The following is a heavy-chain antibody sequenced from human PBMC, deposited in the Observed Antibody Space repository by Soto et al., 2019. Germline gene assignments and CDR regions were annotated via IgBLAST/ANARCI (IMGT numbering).Heavy chain of an antibody. Sequence: QITLKESGPTLVKPTQTLTLTCTFSGFSLTTRGVGVGWIRQPPGKALECLALIYWDDERYNPSLQSRLSITKDTSKNQVVLTMTNVDPVDTATYYCAHIPNYYQYDWFDPWGQGTLVSVSS. CDR1: GFSLTTRGVG. CDR3: AHIPNYYQYDWFDP. CDR2: IYWDDE. V-gene: IGHV2-5*02. D-gene: IGHD3-16*01. J-gene: IGHJ5*02.